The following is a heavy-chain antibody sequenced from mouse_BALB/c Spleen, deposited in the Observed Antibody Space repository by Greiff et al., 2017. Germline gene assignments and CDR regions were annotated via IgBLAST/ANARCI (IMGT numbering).Heavy chain of an antibody. J-gene: IGHJ1*01. CDR1: GFSLSTYGIG. CDR2: IWWNDNK. D-gene: IGHD2-14*01. Sequence: QVTLKVSGPGILQPSQTLSLTCSFSGFSLSTYGIGVGWLRQPSGKGLEWLAHIWWNDNKYYNTALKSRLTITKDTSNNQVFLKIASVDTADTATYYCARIYYRYWYFDVWGAGTTVTVSS. V-gene: IGHV8-11*01. CDR3: ARIYYRYWYFDV.